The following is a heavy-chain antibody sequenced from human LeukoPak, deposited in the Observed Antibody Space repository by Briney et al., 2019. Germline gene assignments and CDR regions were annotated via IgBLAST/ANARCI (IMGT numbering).Heavy chain of an antibody. CDR2: ISGSGGST. J-gene: IGHJ4*02. D-gene: IGHD3-3*01. Sequence: GGSLRLSCAASGFTFSSYAMSWVRQAPGKGLEGVSAISGSGGSTYYADSVKGRFTISRDNSKNTLYLQMNSLRAEDTAVYYCAKLAHYDFWSGYSDYWGQGTLVTVSS. CDR1: GFTFSSYA. CDR3: AKLAHYDFWSGYSDY. V-gene: IGHV3-23*01.